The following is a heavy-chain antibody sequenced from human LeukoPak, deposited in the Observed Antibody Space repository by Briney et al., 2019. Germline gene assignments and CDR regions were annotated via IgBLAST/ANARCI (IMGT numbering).Heavy chain of an antibody. CDR1: GYSISSGYY. Sequence: SETLSLTCAVSGYSISSGYYWGWIRQPPGKGLEWIGSIYHSGSTYYNPSLKSRVTISVDTSKNQFSLKLSSVTAADTAVYYCARVSIFGVVWWFDPWGQGTLVTVSS. D-gene: IGHD3-3*01. V-gene: IGHV4-38-2*01. CDR3: ARVSIFGVVWWFDP. J-gene: IGHJ5*02. CDR2: IYHSGST.